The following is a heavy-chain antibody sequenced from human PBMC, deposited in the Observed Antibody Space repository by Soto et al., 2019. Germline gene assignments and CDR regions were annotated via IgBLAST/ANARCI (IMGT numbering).Heavy chain of an antibody. CDR3: AKVEGKEYYYDSSGYPT. D-gene: IGHD3-22*01. CDR1: GFTFSGYA. V-gene: IGHV3-23*01. Sequence: GGSLRLSCAASGFTFSGYAMRWVRQAPGKGLEWVSALSGSGGSTYYADSVKGRFTISRDNSKNTLYLQMNSLRAEDTAVYYCAKVEGKEYYYDSSGYPTWGQGTLVTV. CDR2: LSGSGGST. J-gene: IGHJ5*02.